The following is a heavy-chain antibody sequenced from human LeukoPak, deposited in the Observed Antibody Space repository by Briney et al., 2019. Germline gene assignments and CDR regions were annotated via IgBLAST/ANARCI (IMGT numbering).Heavy chain of an antibody. D-gene: IGHD2-21*01. Sequence: GGSLGLSCAASGFTFSNYWMHWVRQAPGKGLVWVSRIDTDGSGTTYADSVKGRFTISRDNAKNTLYLQMNSLRAEDTAVYYCARDSAYCGGDCYLFDIWGQGTMVTVSS. CDR1: GFTFSNYW. J-gene: IGHJ3*02. CDR2: IDTDGSGT. V-gene: IGHV3-74*01. CDR3: ARDSAYCGGDCYLFDI.